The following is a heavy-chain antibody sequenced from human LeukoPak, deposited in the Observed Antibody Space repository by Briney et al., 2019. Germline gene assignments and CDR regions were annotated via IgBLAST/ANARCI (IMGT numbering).Heavy chain of an antibody. V-gene: IGHV4-30-4*01. J-gene: IGHJ4*02. CDR2: IYYSGST. D-gene: IGHD6-19*01. CDR3: AREAVAGGGVDY. CDR1: GGSISSGDYY. Sequence: PSQTLSLTCTVSGGSISSGDYYWSWIRQPPGKGLEWIGYIYYSGSTYYNPSLKSRVTISVDTSKNQFSLKLSSVIAADTAVYYCAREAVAGGGVDYWGQGTLVTVSS.